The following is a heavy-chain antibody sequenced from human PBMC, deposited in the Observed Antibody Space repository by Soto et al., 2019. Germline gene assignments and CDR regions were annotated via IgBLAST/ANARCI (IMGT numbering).Heavy chain of an antibody. CDR3: ARGAEITMVRAGGDAFDI. Sequence: QVQLQESGPGLVKPSGTLSLTCAVSGGSISSSNWWSWVRQPPGKGLGWIGEIYHSGSTNYNPSLKSRVTLSVDQSKNQFSLKLSSVTAADTAVYYCARGAEITMVRAGGDAFDIWGQGTMVTVSS. CDR2: IYHSGST. J-gene: IGHJ3*02. D-gene: IGHD3-10*01. V-gene: IGHV4-4*02. CDR1: GGSISSSNW.